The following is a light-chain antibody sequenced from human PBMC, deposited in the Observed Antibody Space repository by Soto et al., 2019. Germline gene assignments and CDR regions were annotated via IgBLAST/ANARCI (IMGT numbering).Light chain of an antibody. CDR2: GNS. J-gene: IGLJ2*01. CDR1: SSNIGAGYD. Sequence: QSVLTQPPSVSGAPGQRVTISCTGSSSNIGAGYDVHWYQQLPGTAPKLLLYGNSNRPSGVPDRFSGSKSGTSASLAITGLQAEDEADDYCQSYDSSLSGHVVFGGGTKVTVL. CDR3: QSYDSSLSGHVV. V-gene: IGLV1-40*01.